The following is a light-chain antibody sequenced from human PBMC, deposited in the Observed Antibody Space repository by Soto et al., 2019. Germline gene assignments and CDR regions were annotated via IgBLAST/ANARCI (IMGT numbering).Light chain of an antibody. CDR1: GGHSSYA. CDR2: LNSDGSH. Sequence: QPVLTQSPSASASLGASVKLTCTLSGGHSSYAIAWHQQQPEKGPRFLMKLNSDGSHSKGDEIPDRFSGSSSGADRYLTISSLQSEDEADYYCQTWGTGIHVFGTGTKVTVL. CDR3: QTWGTGIHV. V-gene: IGLV4-69*01. J-gene: IGLJ1*01.